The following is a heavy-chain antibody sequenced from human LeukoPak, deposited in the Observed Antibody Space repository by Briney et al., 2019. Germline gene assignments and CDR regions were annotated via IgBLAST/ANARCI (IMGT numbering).Heavy chain of an antibody. V-gene: IGHV1-2*02. CDR1: GYSFTGQF. CDR3: ARDGESHGDY. CDR2: INPNSGGT. J-gene: IGHJ4*02. D-gene: IGHD1-26*01. Sequence: GASVKVSCKASGYSFTGQFMHWVRQAPGQGLEWMGWINPNSGGTNYAQKFQGRVTMTRDTSISTAYMELSRLRSDDTAVYYCARDGESHGDYWGQGTLVTVSS.